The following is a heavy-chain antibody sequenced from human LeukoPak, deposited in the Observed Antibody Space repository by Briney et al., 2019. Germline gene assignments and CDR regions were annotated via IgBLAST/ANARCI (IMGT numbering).Heavy chain of an antibody. CDR1: GFTFSSYA. J-gene: IGHJ4*02. D-gene: IGHD3-10*01. Sequence: PGGSLRLSCAASGFTFSSYAMSWVRQAPGKGLEWVSAISGSGGSTYYADSVKGRFTISRDNSKNTLYLQMNSLRAEDTAVYYCAALLLWFGELPTPFDYWGQGTPVTVSS. CDR3: AALLLWFGELPTPFDY. V-gene: IGHV3-23*01. CDR2: ISGSGGST.